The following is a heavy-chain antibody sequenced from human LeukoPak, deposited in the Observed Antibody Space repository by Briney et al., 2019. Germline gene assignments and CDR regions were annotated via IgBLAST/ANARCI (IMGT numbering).Heavy chain of an antibody. CDR1: GGSISSYY. CDR2: IYNSGAI. Sequence: ASETLSLTCTVSGGSISSYYWSWIRQPPGKGLEWIGYIYNSGAIKYNPSLKSRVTISVDTSKNQFSLKLSSVTAADTAVYYCARSDRDLWYFDLWGRGTLVTVSS. J-gene: IGHJ2*01. V-gene: IGHV4-59*01. CDR3: ARSDRDLWYFDL.